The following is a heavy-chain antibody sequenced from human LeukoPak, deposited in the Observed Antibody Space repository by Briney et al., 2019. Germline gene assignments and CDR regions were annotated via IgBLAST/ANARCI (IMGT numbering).Heavy chain of an antibody. Sequence: ASVTVSCMASGYTFTSYDCNWVRQAAGQGLEWMGWRNLNSGNTGYAQKFQGRVTMTRNTSISTAYMELSSLRSEDTAVYYCARGSTYYDILPGYSHFDYWGQGTLVTVSS. CDR1: GYTFTSYD. D-gene: IGHD3-9*01. J-gene: IGHJ4*02. V-gene: IGHV1-8*01. CDR2: RNLNSGNT. CDR3: ARGSTYYDILPGYSHFDY.